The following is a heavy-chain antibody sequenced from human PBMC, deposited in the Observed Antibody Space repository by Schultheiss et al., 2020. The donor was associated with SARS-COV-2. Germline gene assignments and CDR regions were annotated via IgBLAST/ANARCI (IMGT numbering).Heavy chain of an antibody. CDR1: GFTFSSYS. V-gene: IGHV3-21*01. D-gene: IGHD3-10*01. Sequence: GGSLRLSCAASGFTFSSYSMNWVRQAPGKGLEWVSSISSSSSYIYYADSVKGRFTISRDNAKNSLYLQMNSLRAEDTAVYYCARGSSSGSYYYYGMDVWGQGTTVTVSS. CDR3: ARGSSSGSYYYYGMDV. J-gene: IGHJ6*02. CDR2: ISSSSSYI.